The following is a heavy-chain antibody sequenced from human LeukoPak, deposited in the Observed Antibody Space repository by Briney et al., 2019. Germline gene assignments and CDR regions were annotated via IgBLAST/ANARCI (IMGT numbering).Heavy chain of an antibody. V-gene: IGHV4-59*01. CDR1: GGSISSYY. Sequence: SETLSLTCTVSGGSISSYYWSWIRQPPGKGLEWIGYIYYSGSTNYNPCLKSRVTISVDTSKNQFSLKLSSVTAADTAVYYCARTSRDYYGSFDYWGQGTLVTVSS. CDR3: ARTSRDYYGSFDY. CDR2: IYYSGST. J-gene: IGHJ4*02. D-gene: IGHD3-10*01.